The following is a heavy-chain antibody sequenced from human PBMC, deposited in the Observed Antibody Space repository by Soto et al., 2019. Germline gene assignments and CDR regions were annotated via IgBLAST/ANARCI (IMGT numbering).Heavy chain of an antibody. CDR3: VREAYIGYGHAIDH. J-gene: IGHJ4*02. Sequence: SXTLSLTCAVSGVTISTYYWSGIRQPPGKGLEWMGYNYHSGTTNYNPSLKSRVTISVDTSKNQFSLRLTSVTAADTAIYYCVREAYIGYGHAIDHWGQGTLVTVSS. CDR2: NYHSGTT. V-gene: IGHV4-59*01. D-gene: IGHD5-12*01. CDR1: GVTISTYY.